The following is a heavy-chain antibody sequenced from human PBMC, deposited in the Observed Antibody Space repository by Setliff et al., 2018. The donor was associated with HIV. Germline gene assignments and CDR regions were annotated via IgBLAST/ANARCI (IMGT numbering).Heavy chain of an antibody. J-gene: IGHJ6*04. D-gene: IGHD3-10*01. CDR3: ARLRYGSGIPLDV. CDR1: GVSINRTDHY. CDR2: RYYSGST. Sequence: SETLSLTCSVSGVSINRTDHYWGWIRQSPGKRLEWIGSRYYSGSTYQNPSLKSRVTIPVDTSKNQFSLELSSVTAADTAVYYCARLRYGSGIPLDVWGTGTSVTVSS. V-gene: IGHV4-39*01.